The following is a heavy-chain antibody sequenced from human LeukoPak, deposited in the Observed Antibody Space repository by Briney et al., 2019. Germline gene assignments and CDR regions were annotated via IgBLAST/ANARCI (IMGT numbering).Heavy chain of an antibody. CDR3: AKVAGYSYGRPRPGDAFDI. J-gene: IGHJ3*02. CDR2: ISGSGGST. D-gene: IGHD5-18*01. V-gene: IGHV3-23*01. Sequence: GGSLRLSCAAPGFTFSSYAMSWVRQAPGKGLEWVSAISGSGGSTYYADSVKGRFTISRDNSKNTLYLQMNSLRAEDTAVYYCAKVAGYSYGRPRPGDAFDIWGQGTMVTVSS. CDR1: GFTFSSYA.